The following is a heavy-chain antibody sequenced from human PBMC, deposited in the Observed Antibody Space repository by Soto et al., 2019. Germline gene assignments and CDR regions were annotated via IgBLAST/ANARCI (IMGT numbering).Heavy chain of an antibody. D-gene: IGHD4-17*01. CDR2: ISSSSSTI. CDR3: PRVLLDYGDAFDF. V-gene: IGHV3-48*02. CDR1: GFTFSSYS. J-gene: IGHJ3*01. Sequence: EVQLVESGGGLVQPGGSLRLSCAASGFTFSSYSMNWVRQAPGKGLEWVSYISSSSSTIYYADSVKGRFTISRDNAKNTLYLQMNSLRDKDTAVYYGPRVLLDYGDAFDFWGQGTMVTVSS.